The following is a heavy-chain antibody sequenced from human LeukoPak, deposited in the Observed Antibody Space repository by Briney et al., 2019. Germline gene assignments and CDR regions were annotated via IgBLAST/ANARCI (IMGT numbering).Heavy chain of an antibody. D-gene: IGHD2-2*01. J-gene: IGHJ6*02. CDR2: INTSTGNP. CDR1: GYTFTSYA. V-gene: IGHV7-4-1*02. CDR3: ARDHIVVVPAAMVSKRNYGMDV. Sequence: GASVKVSCKASGYTFTSYAMNWVRQAPGQGLEWMGWINTSTGNPTYAQGFTGRFVFSLDTSVSTAYLQISSLKAEDTAVYYCARDHIVVVPAAMVSKRNYGMDVWGQGTTVTVSS.